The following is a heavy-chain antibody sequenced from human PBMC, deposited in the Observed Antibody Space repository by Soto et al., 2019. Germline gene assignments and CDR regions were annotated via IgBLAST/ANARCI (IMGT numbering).Heavy chain of an antibody. Sequence: SETLSLTCAVYGGSFSGYYWSWIRQPPGKGPEWIGEINHSGSTNYNPSLKSRVTISVDTSKNQFSLKLSSVTAADTAVYYCARAQSYGDYWFAFDIWGQGTMVTVSS. J-gene: IGHJ3*02. V-gene: IGHV4-34*01. CDR1: GGSFSGYY. CDR3: ARAQSYGDYWFAFDI. CDR2: INHSGST. D-gene: IGHD4-17*01.